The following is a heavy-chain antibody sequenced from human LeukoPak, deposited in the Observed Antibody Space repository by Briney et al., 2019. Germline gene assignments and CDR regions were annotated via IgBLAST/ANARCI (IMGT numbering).Heavy chain of an antibody. D-gene: IGHD5-18*01. CDR1: GYSFTSYW. CDR2: IYPGDSDT. V-gene: IGHV5-51*01. Sequence: GESLKIPCKGSGYSFTSYWIGWVRQMPGKGLEWMGIIYPGDSDTRYSPSFQGQVTISADKSISTAYLQWSSLKASDTAMYYCAIGYSYDPRPYYFDYWGQGTLVTVSS. CDR3: AIGYSYDPRPYYFDY. J-gene: IGHJ4*02.